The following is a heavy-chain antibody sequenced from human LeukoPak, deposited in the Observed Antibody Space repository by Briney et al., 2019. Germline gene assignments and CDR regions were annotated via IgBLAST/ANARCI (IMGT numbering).Heavy chain of an antibody. CDR2: SSSIGGRT. Sequence: PGGSLRLSCAASGFTFSSHGMNWVRQAPGKGLEWVSGSSSIGGRTYYADSVKGRFTVTRDNSRNTLHLQMNSLRAEDTAVYYCAKGSKWDYYYMDVWGKGTTVTISS. CDR1: GFTFSSHG. V-gene: IGHV3-23*01. J-gene: IGHJ6*03. CDR3: AKGSKWDYYYMDV. D-gene: IGHD1-26*01.